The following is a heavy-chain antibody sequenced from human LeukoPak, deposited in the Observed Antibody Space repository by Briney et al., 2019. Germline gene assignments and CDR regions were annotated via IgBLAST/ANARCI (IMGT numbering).Heavy chain of an antibody. CDR1: GFTFTSST. J-gene: IGHJ4*02. CDR2: IVVGSGNT. V-gene: IGHV1-58*02. Sequence: SVKVSCKASGFTFTSSTMQWVRQARGQRLEWIGWIVVGSGNTNYAQKFQERVTITRDMSTSTALREVSSLRSEDTDVYYCAGDTDGSGWYGGGDYWGQGTLVTVSS. D-gene: IGHD6-19*01. CDR3: AGDTDGSGWYGGGDY.